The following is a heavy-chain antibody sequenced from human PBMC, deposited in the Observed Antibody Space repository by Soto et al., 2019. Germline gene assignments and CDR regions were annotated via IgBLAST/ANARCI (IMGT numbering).Heavy chain of an antibody. CDR3: TTDPVITIFGVVITIDY. CDR1: GFTFSNAW. D-gene: IGHD3-3*01. CDR2: IKSKTDGGTT. V-gene: IGHV3-15*01. J-gene: IGHJ4*02. Sequence: GGSLRLSCAASGFTFSNAWLSWVRQAPGKGREWVGRIKSKTDGGTTDYAAPVKGRFTISRDDSKNTLYLQMNSLKTEDTAVYYCTTDPVITIFGVVITIDYWGQGTLVTVSS.